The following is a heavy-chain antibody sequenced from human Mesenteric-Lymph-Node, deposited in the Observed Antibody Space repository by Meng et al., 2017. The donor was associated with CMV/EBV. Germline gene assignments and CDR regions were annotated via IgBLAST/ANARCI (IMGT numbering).Heavy chain of an antibody. D-gene: IGHD3-22*01. CDR1: GFTFSSYW. J-gene: IGHJ6*02. Sequence: GESLKISCAASGFTFSSYWMSWVRQAPGKGLEWVANIKQDGSEKYYVDSVKGRSTISRDNAKNSLYLQMNSLRAEDTAVYYCARLNYYDSSGYRRYYYYGMDVWGQGTTVTVSS. CDR3: ARLNYYDSSGYRRYYYYGMDV. V-gene: IGHV3-7*01. CDR2: IKQDGSEK.